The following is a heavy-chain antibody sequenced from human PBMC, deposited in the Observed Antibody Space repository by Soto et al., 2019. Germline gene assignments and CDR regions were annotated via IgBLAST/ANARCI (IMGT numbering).Heavy chain of an antibody. D-gene: IGHD1-26*01. Sequence: QVQLVQSGAEVKKPGSSVKVSCKASGGTFSSYAISWVRQAPGQGLEWMGGIIPIFGTANYAQKFQGRVTITADESTSTADMELSSLRSEDTAVDYCARSEEDRKSVGYCRDVWGQGTTVTVSS. CDR1: GGTFSSYA. CDR2: IIPIFGTA. V-gene: IGHV1-69*01. J-gene: IGHJ6*02. CDR3: ARSEEDRKSVGYCRDV.